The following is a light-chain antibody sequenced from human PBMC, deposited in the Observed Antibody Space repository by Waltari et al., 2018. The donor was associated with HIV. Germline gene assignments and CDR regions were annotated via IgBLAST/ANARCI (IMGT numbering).Light chain of an antibody. CDR2: DAS. Sequence: IVLTQSPATLSLSPGEIATLSGRAGLSIRSYFAWYQQKPGQAPRLLIYDASNRATGIPARFSGSGSETDFTLTISSLEPEDFAVYYWQQRSNWPRTFGQGTKVEIK. J-gene: IGKJ1*01. CDR1: LSIRSY. V-gene: IGKV3-11*01. CDR3: QQRSNWPRT.